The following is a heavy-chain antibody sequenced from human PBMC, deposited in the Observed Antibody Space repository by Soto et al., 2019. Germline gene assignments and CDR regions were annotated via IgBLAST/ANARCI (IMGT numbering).Heavy chain of an antibody. J-gene: IGHJ5*02. Sequence: PSETLSLTCTVSGGSISSSSYYWGWIRQPPGKGLEWIGSIYYSGSTYYNPSLKSRVTISVDTSKNQFSLKLSSVTAADTAVYYCARNNRPYNWFDPWGQGTLVTVSS. D-gene: IGHD1-1*01. CDR1: GGSISSSSYY. V-gene: IGHV4-39*01. CDR3: ARNNRPYNWFDP. CDR2: IYYSGST.